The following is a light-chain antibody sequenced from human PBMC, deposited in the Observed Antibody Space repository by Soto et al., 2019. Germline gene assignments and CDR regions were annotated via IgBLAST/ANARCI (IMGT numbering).Light chain of an antibody. CDR3: QSYDNSLSAYYV. Sequence: QSVLTQPPSVSGAPGQRVTISCTGSSSNIGAGYDVHWYQQLPGTAPKLLIYANSNRPSGVPDRFSGSKSGTSAFLAITGLQAEDEADYYCQSYDNSLSAYYVFGTGTKLTVL. CDR1: SSNIGAGYD. V-gene: IGLV1-40*01. CDR2: ANS. J-gene: IGLJ1*01.